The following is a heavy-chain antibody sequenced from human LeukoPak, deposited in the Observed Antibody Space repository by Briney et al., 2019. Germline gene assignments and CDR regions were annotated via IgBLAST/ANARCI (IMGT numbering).Heavy chain of an antibody. CDR1: GGSISSSSYY. V-gene: IGHV4-39*01. J-gene: IGHJ4*02. CDR2: IYYRGST. CDR3: ARLVGSSWYHEVLLGRDY. D-gene: IGHD6-13*01. Sequence: PSEILSLTCTVSGGSISSSSYYWGWIRQPPGKGLEWIGYIYYRGSTYYNPSLKSRVTISVDTSKNQFSLKLSSVTAADTAVYYCARLVGSSWYHEVLLGRDYWGQGTLVTVTS.